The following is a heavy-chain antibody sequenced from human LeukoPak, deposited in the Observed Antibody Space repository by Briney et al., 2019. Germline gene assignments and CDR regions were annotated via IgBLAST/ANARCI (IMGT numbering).Heavy chain of an antibody. CDR2: ISGGGGTTYYA. Sequence: GGSLRLSCAASGXTFSGYAMSWVRQSPGKGLEWVSAISGGGGTTYYAYYADSVKGRFTISRDNSKNTLYLLMNGLRAEDTAVYYCAKFYDILTGYIDYWGQGTLVTVSS. J-gene: IGHJ4*02. D-gene: IGHD3-9*01. V-gene: IGHV3-23*01. CDR3: AKFYDILTGYIDY. CDR1: GXTFSGYA.